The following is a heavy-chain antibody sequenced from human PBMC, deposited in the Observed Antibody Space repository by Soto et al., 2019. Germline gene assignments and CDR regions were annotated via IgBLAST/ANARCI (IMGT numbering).Heavy chain of an antibody. D-gene: IGHD3-22*01. J-gene: IGHJ4*02. CDR3: ERDGTLYDSRAYYYLY. CDR1: GGTFSSYT. Sequence: QVQLVQSGAEVKKPGSSVKVSCKASGGTFSSYTITWVRQAPGQGLEWMGGITPMFGTPNYAQKFRGRVTITADESTSTADMELSSLRSEDTAMYFCERDGTLYDSRAYYYLYWGQGTLVTVSS. CDR2: ITPMFGTP. V-gene: IGHV1-69*01.